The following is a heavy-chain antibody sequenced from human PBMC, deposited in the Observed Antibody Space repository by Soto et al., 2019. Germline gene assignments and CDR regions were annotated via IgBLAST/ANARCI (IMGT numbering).Heavy chain of an antibody. CDR2: INHSGST. CDR3: ARGRKYCSSTSCYSLYYMDV. V-gene: IGHV4-34*01. J-gene: IGHJ6*03. Sequence: SETLSLTCAVYGGSFSGYYWSWIRQPPGKGLEWIGEINHSGSTNYNPSLKSRVTISVDTSKNQFSLKLSSVTAADTAVYYCARGRKYCSSTSCYSLYYMDVWGKGTTVTVS. D-gene: IGHD2-2*01. CDR1: GGSFSGYY.